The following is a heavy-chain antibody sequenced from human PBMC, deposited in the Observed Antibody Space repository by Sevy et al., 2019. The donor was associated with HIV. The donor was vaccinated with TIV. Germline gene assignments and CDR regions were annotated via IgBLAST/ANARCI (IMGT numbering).Heavy chain of an antibody. D-gene: IGHD2-21*01. Sequence: GGSLRLSCAASGFTFSSYAMNWVRQAPGKGLEWVSGISGSGGSGDKTNYADSVKGRFTISRDDSKNSLYLQLNSLRAEDTAVYYCAKHYIHDIAYGWYFDLWGRGTLVTVSS. CDR3: AKHYIHDIAYGWYFDL. V-gene: IGHV3-23*01. CDR2: ISGSGGSGDKT. J-gene: IGHJ2*01. CDR1: GFTFSSYA.